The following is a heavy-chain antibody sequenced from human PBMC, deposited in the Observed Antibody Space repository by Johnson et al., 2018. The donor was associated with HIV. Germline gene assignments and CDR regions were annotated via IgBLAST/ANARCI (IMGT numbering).Heavy chain of an antibody. J-gene: IGHJ3*02. D-gene: IGHD2-15*01. CDR1: GFTSSSYA. V-gene: IGHV3-30*04. CDR3: AKDGGVGSGSSNGAFDI. CDR2: ISYDGSNK. Sequence: QVQLVESGGGVVQPGRSLRLSCAASGFTSSSYAMHWVRQAPGKGLEWVAVISYDGSNKYYADSVKGRFTISRDNSKNTLYQQMNSLRAEDTAVYYCAKDGGVGSGSSNGAFDIWGQGTMVTVSS.